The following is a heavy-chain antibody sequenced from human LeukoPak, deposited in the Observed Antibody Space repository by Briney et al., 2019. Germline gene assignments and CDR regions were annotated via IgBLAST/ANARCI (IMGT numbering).Heavy chain of an antibody. CDR2: VYYSGST. D-gene: IGHD5-24*01. CDR1: GGSISSYY. J-gene: IGHJ6*03. Sequence: PSETLSLTCTVSGGSISSYYWSWIRQPPGKGLEWIGYVYYSGSTYYNPSLKSRVTMSVDTSKNQFSLRLSSVTAAGTAVYYCARAGGLEMSTIYPHYYYYYMDVWGKGTTVTVSS. CDR3: ARAGGLEMSTIYPHYYYYYMDV. V-gene: IGHV4-59*01.